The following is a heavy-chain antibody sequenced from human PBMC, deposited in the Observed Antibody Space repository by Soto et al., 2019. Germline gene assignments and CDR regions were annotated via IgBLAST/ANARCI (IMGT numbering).Heavy chain of an antibody. V-gene: IGHV4-34*01. CDR1: GGSGGSLSGYY. Sequence: TETLSLTCAVSGGSGGSLSGYYWSWIRQPPGKGLERIGEINHSGSTNYNPYLKSRVTISVDTSKNQFSLKLSSVTAADTAVYYCARHNYASSGYHHYYSGMDVWGQGTT. J-gene: IGHJ6*02. CDR3: ARHNYASSGYHHYYSGMDV. CDR2: INHSGST. D-gene: IGHD3-22*01.